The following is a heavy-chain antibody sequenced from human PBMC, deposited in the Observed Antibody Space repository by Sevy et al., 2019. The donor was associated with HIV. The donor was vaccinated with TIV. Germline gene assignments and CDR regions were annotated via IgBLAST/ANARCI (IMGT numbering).Heavy chain of an antibody. J-gene: IGHJ6*02. CDR1: GGTFSSYA. CDR3: AREPTRASLDSSGYYYPYYYYYGMDV. D-gene: IGHD3-22*01. CDR2: IIPIFGTA. Sequence: ASVKVSCKASGGTFSSYAISWVRQAPGQGLEWMGGIIPIFGTANYAQKFQGRVTITADESTSTAYMERSSLRFEDTAVNYGAREPTRASLDSSGYYYPYYYYYGMDVWGQGTTVTVSS. V-gene: IGHV1-69*13.